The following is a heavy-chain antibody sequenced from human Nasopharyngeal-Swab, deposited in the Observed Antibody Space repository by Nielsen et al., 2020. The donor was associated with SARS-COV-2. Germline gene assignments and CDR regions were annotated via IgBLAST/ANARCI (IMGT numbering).Heavy chain of an antibody. J-gene: IGHJ4*02. V-gene: IGHV3-53*01. D-gene: IGHD3-16*01. CDR2: IYSGGST. Sequence: GWSLRLSCAASGFTGSRKYMRWVRQAQGKGLEWVSVIYSGGSTYYADSVKGGFTISRDNSKNTLYLQMNSLRAEDTAVYYCARGGGDDYVWGSYNYYFDYWGQGTLVTVSS. CDR3: ARGGGDDYVWGSYNYYFDY. CDR1: GFTGSRKY.